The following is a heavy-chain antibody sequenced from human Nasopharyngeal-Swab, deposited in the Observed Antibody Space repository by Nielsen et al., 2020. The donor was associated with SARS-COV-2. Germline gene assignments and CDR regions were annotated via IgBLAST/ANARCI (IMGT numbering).Heavy chain of an antibody. J-gene: IGHJ4*02. CDR3: ARVSFDSSGYYSTGPQKY. V-gene: IGHV3-21*01. D-gene: IGHD3-22*01. CDR2: ISSSSSYI. Sequence: GESLKISCAASGFTFSSYWMHWVRQAPGKGLEWVSSISSSSSYIYYADSVKGRFTISRDNAKNSLYLQMNSLRAEDTAVYYCARVSFDSSGYYSTGPQKYWGQGTLVTVSS. CDR1: GFTFSSYW.